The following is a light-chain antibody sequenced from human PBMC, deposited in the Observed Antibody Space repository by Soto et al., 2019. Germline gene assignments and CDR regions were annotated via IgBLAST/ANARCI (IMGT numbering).Light chain of an antibody. CDR3: AAWAVSRSRPV. CDR1: SSNIGKEY. V-gene: IGLV1-47*01. J-gene: IGLJ3*02. CDR2: RNT. Sequence: QSVLTQPPSASETPGQRVTISCSGSSSNIGKEYVYWYQQLPGTAPKLLIYRNTQRPAGVPDRFSGSKSGTSASLAISGLRSEDEADYSCAAWAVSRSRPVFGGGTKLTVL.